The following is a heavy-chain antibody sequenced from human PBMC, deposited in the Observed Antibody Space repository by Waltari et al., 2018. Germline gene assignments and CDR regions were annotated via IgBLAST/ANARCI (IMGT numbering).Heavy chain of an antibody. CDR1: GGSFSGYY. CDR2: SNHSGST. J-gene: IGHJ4*02. D-gene: IGHD3-22*01. CDR3: ARAGTGFYYYDSSGYFQY. Sequence: QVQLQQWGAGLLKPSETLSLTCAVYGGSFSGYYWSWIRQPPGRGLGWMGESNHSGSTNYNPSIKSRVTISVVTSKNQFSLKLSSVTAADTAVYYCARAGTGFYYYDSSGYFQYWGQGTLVTVSS. V-gene: IGHV4-34*01.